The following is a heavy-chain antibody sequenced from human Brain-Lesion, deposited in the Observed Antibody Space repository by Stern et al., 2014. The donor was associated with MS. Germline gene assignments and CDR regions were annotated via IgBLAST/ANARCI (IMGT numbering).Heavy chain of an antibody. CDR1: GFSLSNAAMG. J-gene: IGHJ4*02. CDR3: ARMREYCSGGICFAGYYDS. CDR2: IFSTGET. D-gene: IGHD2-15*01. Sequence: QVTLKESGPVLVKPTETLTLTCSVSGFSLSNAAMGVSWIRQPPGKALECLAHIFSTGETAYSTSLKSRLTISKDTSRSQVVLTMTNMDTVDKATYYCARMREYCSGGICFAGYYDSWGQGTLVTVSS. V-gene: IGHV2-26*01.